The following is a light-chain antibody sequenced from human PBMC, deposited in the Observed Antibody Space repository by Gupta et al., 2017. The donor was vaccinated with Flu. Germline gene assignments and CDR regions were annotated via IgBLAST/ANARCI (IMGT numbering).Light chain of an antibody. CDR1: QSVSSNY. CDR2: AAS. CDR3: QQYGSSPVT. Sequence: DIVLTQSPGTLSLSPGEGVTLSCRASQSVSSNYLAWHQQKPGQAPRPLIYAASSRATGIPDRFSGSGSGTDFTLTISRLEPEDFAVYYCQQYGSSPVTFGQGTRLEIK. V-gene: IGKV3-20*01. J-gene: IGKJ2*01.